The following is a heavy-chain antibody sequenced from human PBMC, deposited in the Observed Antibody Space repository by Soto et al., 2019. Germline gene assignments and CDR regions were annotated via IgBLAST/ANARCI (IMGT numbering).Heavy chain of an antibody. V-gene: IGHV3-23*01. J-gene: IGHJ4*02. CDR1: GFTFSSYA. CDR3: ARDRLGATPYYFDY. CDR2: ISGSGGTT. Sequence: EVQLLESGGGLVQPGGSLRLSCAASGFTFSSYAMSWVRQAPGKGLEWVSAISGSGGTTYYADSVKGRFTISRDNSKNTLYLQMNSLRAEDTALYYCARDRLGATPYYFDYWGQGTLVTVSS. D-gene: IGHD1-26*01.